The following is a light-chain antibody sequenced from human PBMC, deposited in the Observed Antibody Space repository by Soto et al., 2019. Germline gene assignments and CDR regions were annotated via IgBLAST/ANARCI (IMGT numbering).Light chain of an antibody. V-gene: IGKV1-39*01. CDR1: QSISSY. Sequence: DIQMTQSPSSLSASVGDRVTITCRASQSISSYLNWYQQKPGKAPKLLIYAASSLQSGVPSRFSGSGSGTEFTLTISSLQPEDFATYYCQQSYSTPDTFGQGTKV. CDR3: QQSYSTPDT. CDR2: AAS. J-gene: IGKJ1*01.